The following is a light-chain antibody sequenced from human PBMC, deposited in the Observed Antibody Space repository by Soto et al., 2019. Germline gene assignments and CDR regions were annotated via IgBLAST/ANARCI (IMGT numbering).Light chain of an antibody. CDR3: QQFYSPVLS. CDR1: QNIAEF. V-gene: IGKV1-39*01. J-gene: IGKJ4*01. Sequence: DVQMTQSPSSLSASIGDRVTLTCRASQNIAEFLNWYQVKSDKGPKLLIYGTSNLHSGVPSRFSGGGSGTEFTLTISNLHTEDFAVYYCQQFYSPVLSFGGGTRVEL. CDR2: GTS.